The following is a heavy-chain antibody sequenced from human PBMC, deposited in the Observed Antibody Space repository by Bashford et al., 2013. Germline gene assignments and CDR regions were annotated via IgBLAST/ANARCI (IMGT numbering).Heavy chain of an antibody. J-gene: IGHJ4*02. D-gene: IGHD6-19*01. CDR3: ARRGYSSGGYYLDD. V-gene: IGHV1-8*01. CDR2: MNPDSGNT. Sequence: IVWVRQAPGQGLEWMGWMNPDSGNTGYAQKLQGRVTMTRNTSISTAYMELSSLRSEDTAVYYCARRGYSSGGYYLDDWGQGTLVTVSS.